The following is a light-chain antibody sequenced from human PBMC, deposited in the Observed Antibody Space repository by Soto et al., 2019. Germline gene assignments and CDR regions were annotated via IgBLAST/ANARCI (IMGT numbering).Light chain of an antibody. Sequence: SYELAQPPSVSVAPGKTARITCGGNDIGSKSVQWYQQKSGQAPVLVIYYDSDRPSGIPERFSGSNSGNTATLTISRVEAGDEADYYCQVWDSSSDHYVFGSGTKLTVL. CDR3: QVWDSSSDHYV. CDR2: YDS. J-gene: IGLJ1*01. CDR1: DIGSKS. V-gene: IGLV3-21*04.